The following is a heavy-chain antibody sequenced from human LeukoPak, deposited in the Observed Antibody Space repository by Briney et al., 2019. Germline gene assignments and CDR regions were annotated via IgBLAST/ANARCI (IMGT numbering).Heavy chain of an antibody. J-gene: IGHJ4*02. Sequence: GGSLRLSCAASGFTLSSYGMHWVRQAPGKGLEWVAVIWYDGSNKYYADSVKGRFTISRDNAKNSLYLQMNSLRAEDTAVYYCARDALPDYDSSGYLRPPKYDFDYWGQGTLVTVSS. D-gene: IGHD3-22*01. CDR2: IWYDGSNK. V-gene: IGHV3-33*01. CDR1: GFTLSSYG. CDR3: ARDALPDYDSSGYLRPPKYDFDY.